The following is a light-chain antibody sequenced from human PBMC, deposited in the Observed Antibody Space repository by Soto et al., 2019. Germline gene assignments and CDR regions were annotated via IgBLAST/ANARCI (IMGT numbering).Light chain of an antibody. Sequence: DIQLTQSPSFLSASVGDRVTITCRASQGISSYLAWYQQKPGKAPKLLIFAASTLQSGVPSTFSGGGSGAEFPLTIRSLEPEDFETYHCQQLNSYALSFGRGTKVEIK. V-gene: IGKV1-9*01. CDR1: QGISSY. CDR3: QQLNSYALS. CDR2: AAS. J-gene: IGKJ4*01.